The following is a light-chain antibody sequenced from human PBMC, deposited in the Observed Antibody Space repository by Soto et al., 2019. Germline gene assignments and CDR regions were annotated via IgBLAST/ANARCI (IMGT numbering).Light chain of an antibody. CDR3: QRYGGSPPWT. V-gene: IGKV3-20*01. CDR2: DAS. J-gene: IGKJ1*01. CDR1: QSVYSSN. Sequence: EIVLTQSPGTLSLSPGERATLSCRASQSVYSSNLAWYQQKPGQAPRLLIYDASSRATGIPDRFSGSGSGTDFTLTVSRLEPKDFAVYYCQRYGGSPPWTFGQGTKVEIK.